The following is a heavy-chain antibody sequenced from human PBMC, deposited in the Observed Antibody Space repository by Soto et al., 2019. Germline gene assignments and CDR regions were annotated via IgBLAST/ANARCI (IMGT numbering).Heavy chain of an antibody. CDR3: TTEAYDNSGSLAFDI. CDR1: GGSITNYY. D-gene: IGHD3-22*01. J-gene: IGHJ3*02. V-gene: IGHV4-59*08. CDR2: IFHTGTT. Sequence: PSETLSLTCPVSGGSITNYYYSWIRQPPGKGLEWIGYIFHTGTTSYNPSLKSRVTLSVDTSQSQFSLKLNSVTAADTAVYYCTTEAYDNSGSLAFDIWGPGTLVTVSS.